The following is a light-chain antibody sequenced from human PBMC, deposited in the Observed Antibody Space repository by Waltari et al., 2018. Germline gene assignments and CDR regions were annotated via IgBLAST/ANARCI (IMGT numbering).Light chain of an antibody. Sequence: QSALTQPPSASGTPGQGVTISCSGSSFHIGRNYVNWYQQLSGAAPKLLMFKNDQRPSGVPDRFSGTRSGASASLAIIGLRSEDEADYYCAVWDDVLSSWVFGGGTKLTVL. CDR1: SFHIGRNY. V-gene: IGLV1-47*01. J-gene: IGLJ3*02. CDR2: KND. CDR3: AVWDDVLSSWV.